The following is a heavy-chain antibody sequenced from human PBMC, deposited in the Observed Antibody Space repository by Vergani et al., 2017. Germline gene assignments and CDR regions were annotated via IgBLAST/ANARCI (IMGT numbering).Heavy chain of an antibody. CDR1: GYSIRSNNC. CDR3: ATIGYRRWGYYFDY. V-gene: IGHV4-4*02. CDR2: ICHTEDT. Sequence: QVQLLESGPGLLKPSETLSLTCSVSGYSIRSNNCWTWVRQPPGKGLEWIGEICHTEDTKYSPSLKSRVTVSVDVSRNLFSLRLNSVTAADTAVYYCATIGYRRWGYYFDYWGQGILVTVSS. J-gene: IGHJ4*02. D-gene: IGHD2-2*02.